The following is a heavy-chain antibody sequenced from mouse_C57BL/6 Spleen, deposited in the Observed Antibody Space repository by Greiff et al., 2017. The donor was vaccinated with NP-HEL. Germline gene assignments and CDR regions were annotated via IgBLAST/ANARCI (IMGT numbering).Heavy chain of an antibody. Sequence: EVQLQESGPELVKPGASVKMSCKASGYTFTDYNMHWVKQSHGKSLEWIGYINPNNGGTSYNQQFKGKATLTVNKSSSTAYMELRSLTSEDSAVYYCARPHYDGSSYAMDYWGQGTSVTGAS. CDR2: INPNNGGT. D-gene: IGHD1-1*01. CDR3: ARPHYDGSSYAMDY. CDR1: GYTFTDYN. V-gene: IGHV1-22*01. J-gene: IGHJ4*01.